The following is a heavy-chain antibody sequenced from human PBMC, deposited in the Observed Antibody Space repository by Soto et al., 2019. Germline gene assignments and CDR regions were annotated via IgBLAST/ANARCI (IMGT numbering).Heavy chain of an antibody. CDR1: GGYISSDY. D-gene: IGHD3-10*01. V-gene: IGHV4-59*12. J-gene: IGHJ5*02. CDR3: ARDLRYINMVQGVTGWLDP. CDR2: IYYSEST. Sequence: EILSLTFTVSGGYISSDYWSCIRPPPGKGLEWTGSIYYSESTIYNPSIKSLLTISVDTSKNQFSLKVRSVNAADPAVYYCARDLRYINMVQGVTGWLDPWGQGPLITVS.